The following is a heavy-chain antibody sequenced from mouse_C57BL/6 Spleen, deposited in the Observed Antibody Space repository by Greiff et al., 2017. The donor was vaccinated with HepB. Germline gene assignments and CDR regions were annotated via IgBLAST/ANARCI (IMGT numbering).Heavy chain of an antibody. CDR1: GYAFSSSW. CDR2: IYPGDGDT. J-gene: IGHJ2*01. D-gene: IGHD1-1*01. Sequence: QVQLKESGPELVKPGAAVKISCKASGYAFSSSWMNWVKQRPGKGLEWIGRIYPGDGDTNYNGKFKGKATLTADKSSSTAYMQLSSLTSEDSAVYFCARSYGSSYFDYWGQGTTLTVSS. V-gene: IGHV1-82*01. CDR3: ARSYGSSYFDY.